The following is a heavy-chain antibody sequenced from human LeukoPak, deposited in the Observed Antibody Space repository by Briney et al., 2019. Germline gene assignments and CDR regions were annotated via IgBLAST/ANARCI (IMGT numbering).Heavy chain of an antibody. CDR1: GGSISSYY. CDR2: IYYSGST. V-gene: IGHV4-59*01. Sequence: PSETLSLTCTVSGGSISSYYWSWIRQPPGKGLAWIGYIYYSGSTNYNPSLKSRVTISVDTPKNQFSLKLSSVTAADTAVYYCARALSWYNWFDPWGQGTLVTVSS. D-gene: IGHD6-13*01. J-gene: IGHJ5*02. CDR3: ARALSWYNWFDP.